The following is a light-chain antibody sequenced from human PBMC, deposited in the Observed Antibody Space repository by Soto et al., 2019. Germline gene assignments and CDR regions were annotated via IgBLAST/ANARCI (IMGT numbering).Light chain of an antibody. V-gene: IGKV3-15*01. CDR1: ESVNSN. CDR3: LQTGNWPFS. J-gene: IGKJ2*03. CDR2: HTA. Sequence: ETVMTQSPATLSVSPGERVTVSCRASESVNSNLAWYQQRPGQPPRVLIYHTATRATGIPARFSGSGSGTEFALTINSLQSEDVAVYYCLQTGNWPFSFGQGTKLEI.